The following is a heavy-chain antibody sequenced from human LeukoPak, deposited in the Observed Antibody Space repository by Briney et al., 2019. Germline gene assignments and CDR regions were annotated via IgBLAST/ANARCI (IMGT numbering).Heavy chain of an antibody. V-gene: IGHV4-39*01. CDR1: GGSISSSSYY. Sequence: PSETLSLTCTVSGGSISSSSYYWGWIRQPPGKGLEWIGSIYYSGSTYYNPSLKSRVTISVDTSKNQFSLKLSSVTAADTAVYYCATYSYGYSRNFDYWGQGTLVTVSS. D-gene: IGHD5-18*01. J-gene: IGHJ4*02. CDR2: IYYSGST. CDR3: ATYSYGYSRNFDY.